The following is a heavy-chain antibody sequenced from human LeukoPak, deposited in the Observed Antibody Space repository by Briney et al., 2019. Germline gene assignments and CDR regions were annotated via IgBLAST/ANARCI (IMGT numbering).Heavy chain of an antibody. D-gene: IGHD1-26*01. V-gene: IGHV4-34*01. J-gene: IGHJ4*02. CDR3: AVSGSYSRLDY. CDR1: GGSFSGYY. CDR2: INHSGST. Sequence: PSETLSLTCAVYGGSFSGYYWSWIRQPPGKGLEWIGEINHSGSTNYNPSLKSRVTISVDTSKNQFSLKLRSVTAADTAVYYCAVSGSYSRLDYWGQGTLVTVSS.